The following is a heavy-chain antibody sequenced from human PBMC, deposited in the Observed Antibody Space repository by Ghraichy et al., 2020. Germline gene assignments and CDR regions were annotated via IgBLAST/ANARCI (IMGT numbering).Heavy chain of an antibody. CDR3: ARSSGSSVYYYYGMDL. D-gene: IGHD1-26*01. J-gene: IGHJ6*02. V-gene: IGHV4-59*01. Sequence: SETLSLTCTVSGAPISYKYWNWVRQPPGKGLEWIGYIHYSGSTNYKSSLKSRVTISVDTSKNQFSLGLTSVTAADTAVYYCARSSGSSVYYYYGMDLWGQGTTVTVSS. CDR1: GAPISYKY. CDR2: IHYSGST.